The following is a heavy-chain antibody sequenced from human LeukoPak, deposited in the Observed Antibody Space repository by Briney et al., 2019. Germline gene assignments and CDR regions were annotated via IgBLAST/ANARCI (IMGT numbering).Heavy chain of an antibody. V-gene: IGHV4-31*03. CDR3: AREVVVVAAHDAFDI. J-gene: IGHJ3*02. Sequence: PSETLSLTCTVSGGSISSSSYYWGWIRQPPGKGLEWIGYIYYSGSTYYNPPLKSRVTISVDTSKNQFSLKLSSVTAADTAVYYCAREVVVVAAHDAFDIWGQGTMVTASS. CDR1: GGSISSSSYY. CDR2: IYYSGST. D-gene: IGHD2-15*01.